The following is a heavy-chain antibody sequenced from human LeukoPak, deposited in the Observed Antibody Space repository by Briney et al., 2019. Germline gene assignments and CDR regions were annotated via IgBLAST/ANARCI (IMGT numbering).Heavy chain of an antibody. V-gene: IGHV4-34*01. CDR3: ARARLFTREDY. CDR2: INHSGST. J-gene: IGHJ4*02. Sequence: PSETLSLTCAVYGGSFSGYYWSWIRQPPGKGLEWIGEINHSGSTNYNPSLKSRVTISVDTSKNQFSLKLSSVTAADTAVYYCARARLFTREDYWGQGTLVTVSS. CDR1: GGSFSGYY. D-gene: IGHD3-9*01.